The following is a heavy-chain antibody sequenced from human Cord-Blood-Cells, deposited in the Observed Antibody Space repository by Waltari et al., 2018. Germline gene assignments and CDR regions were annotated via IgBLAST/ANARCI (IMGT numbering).Heavy chain of an antibody. Sequence: QVQLQESGPGLVKPSQTLSLTCTVSGGSISSGDYYWSWIRQPPGKGLEWIGYIYYSGSPYYHPSLKSRVTISVDTSKNQFSLKLSSVTAADTAVYYCARVDVNSSSWYYFDYWGQGTLVTVSS. CDR2: IYYSGSP. J-gene: IGHJ4*02. D-gene: IGHD6-13*01. V-gene: IGHV4-30-4*01. CDR3: ARVDVNSSSWYYFDY. CDR1: GGSISSGDYY.